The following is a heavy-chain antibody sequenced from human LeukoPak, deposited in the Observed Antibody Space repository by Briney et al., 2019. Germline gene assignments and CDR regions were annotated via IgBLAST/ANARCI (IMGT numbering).Heavy chain of an antibody. CDR3: ARVLWLGPQGYLDL. V-gene: IGHV4-4*02. CDR1: GFTFSNYNM. CDR2: IYHSGST. Sequence: GSLRLSCAASGFTFSNYNMNWVRQAPGKGLEWIGEIYHSGSTNYNPSLKSRVTISVDKSKNQFSLKLSSVTAADTAVYYCARVLWLGPQGYLDLWGRGTLVTVSS. J-gene: IGHJ2*01. D-gene: IGHD5-12*01.